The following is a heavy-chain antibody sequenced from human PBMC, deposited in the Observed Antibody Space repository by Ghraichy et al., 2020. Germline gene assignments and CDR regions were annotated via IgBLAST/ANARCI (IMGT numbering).Heavy chain of an antibody. V-gene: IGHV7-4-1*02. Sequence: ASLKVSCKASGYNFTTNALIWVRQAPGQGLEWMGWINTNSGNPLFAPDFTGRFVLSLDTPVSTAYLQISSLKADDSAVYYCARLIISAAGYYFDSWGQGTLVTVSS. J-gene: IGHJ4*02. CDR2: INTNSGNP. CDR1: GYNFTTNA. D-gene: IGHD6-13*01. CDR3: ARLIISAAGYYFDS.